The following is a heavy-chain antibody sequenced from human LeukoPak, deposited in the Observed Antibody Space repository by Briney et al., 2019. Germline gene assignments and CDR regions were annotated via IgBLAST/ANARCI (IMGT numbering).Heavy chain of an antibody. CDR2: IKSDGSEN. Sequence: GGSLRLSCAASGFTFSTYWISWVRQTRGKGLECVANIKSDGSENYYVDSVKGRFTVSRNNAKNSLYLQMNSLRAEDTAIYYCAFPVRDLRYWGEGTLVTVSS. D-gene: IGHD3-10*01. CDR1: GFTFSTYW. CDR3: AFPVRDLRY. J-gene: IGHJ4*02. V-gene: IGHV3-7*01.